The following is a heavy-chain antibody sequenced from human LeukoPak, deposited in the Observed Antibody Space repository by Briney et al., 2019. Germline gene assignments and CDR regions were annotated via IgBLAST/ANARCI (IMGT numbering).Heavy chain of an antibody. J-gene: IGHJ6*02. CDR1: GYTFTSYA. Sequence: ASVKASCKASGYTFTSYAMNWVRQAPGQGLEWMGWINTNTGNPTYAQGFAGRFVFSLDTSVSTAYLQISSLKAEDTAVYYCARGSKYYDILTGWNYYYYGMDVWGQGTTVTVSS. V-gene: IGHV7-4-1*02. CDR2: INTNTGNP. CDR3: ARGSKYYDILTGWNYYYYGMDV. D-gene: IGHD3-9*01.